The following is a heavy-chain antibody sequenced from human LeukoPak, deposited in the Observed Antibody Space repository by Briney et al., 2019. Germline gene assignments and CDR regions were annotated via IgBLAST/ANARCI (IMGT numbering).Heavy chain of an antibody. Sequence: PGGSLRLSCAASGFTFSSYSMNWVRQAPGKGLEWVSAISGSGGSTYYADSVKGRFTISRDNSKNTLYLQMNSLRAEDTAVYYCAKSPQWLVTWDFDYWGQGTLVTVSS. D-gene: IGHD6-19*01. V-gene: IGHV3-23*01. CDR1: GFTFSSYS. J-gene: IGHJ4*02. CDR2: ISGSGGST. CDR3: AKSPQWLVTWDFDY.